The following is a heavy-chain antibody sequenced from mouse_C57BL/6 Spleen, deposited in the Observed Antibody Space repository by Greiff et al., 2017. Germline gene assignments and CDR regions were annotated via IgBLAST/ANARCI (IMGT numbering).Heavy chain of an antibody. CDR2: IYPRSGNT. CDR1: GYTFTSYG. V-gene: IGHV1-81*01. CDR3: ARSMDY. J-gene: IGHJ4*01. Sequence: QVQLQQSGAELARPGASVKLSCKASGYTFTSYGISWVKQRTGQGLEWIGEIYPRSGNTYYNEKFKGKATLTADKSSSTAYMELRSLTSEDSAVYFCARSMDYCGQGTSVTVSS.